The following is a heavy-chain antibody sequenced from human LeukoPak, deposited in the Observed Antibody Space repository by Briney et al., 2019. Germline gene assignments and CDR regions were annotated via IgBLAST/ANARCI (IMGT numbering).Heavy chain of an antibody. D-gene: IGHD2-21*02. CDR1: GFTFSSYE. J-gene: IGHJ4*02. V-gene: IGHV3-48*03. Sequence: GGSLRLSCAASGFTFSSYEMNWVHQAPGKGLEWVSYISSRAGAIYYADSVKGRFTISRDNAKNSLYLQVNSLRAEDTAVYYCARDKGDYSFDYWGQGTLVTVSS. CDR2: ISSRAGAI. CDR3: ARDKGDYSFDY.